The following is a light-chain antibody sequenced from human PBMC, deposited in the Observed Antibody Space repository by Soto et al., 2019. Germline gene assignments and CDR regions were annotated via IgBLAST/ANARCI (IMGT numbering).Light chain of an antibody. CDR2: DVS. J-gene: IGLJ1*01. Sequence: QSALTQPASVSGSPGQSITISCTGTSSDVGGYNYVSWYQQHPGKAPKLMIYDVSNRPSGVSNRFSGSKSGNTAPLTISGLQAEDEADYYCSSYTSSSTLPFGTGTKLTVL. CDR1: SSDVGGYNY. V-gene: IGLV2-14*01. CDR3: SSYTSSSTLP.